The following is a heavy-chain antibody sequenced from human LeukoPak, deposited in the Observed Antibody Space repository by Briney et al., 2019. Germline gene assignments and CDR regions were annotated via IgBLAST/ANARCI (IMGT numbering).Heavy chain of an antibody. D-gene: IGHD2-15*01. CDR1: GFTFSSYA. CDR2: ISGSGGST. CDR3: AKANCSGGSCYPRNDAFDI. J-gene: IGHJ3*02. V-gene: IGHV3-23*01. Sequence: GGSLRLSCAASGFTFSSYAMSWVRQAPGKGLEWVSAISGSGGSTYYADSVKGRFTISRDNSKNTLYLQMNSLRAEDTAVYYCAKANCSGGSCYPRNDAFDIWGQGTMVTVSS.